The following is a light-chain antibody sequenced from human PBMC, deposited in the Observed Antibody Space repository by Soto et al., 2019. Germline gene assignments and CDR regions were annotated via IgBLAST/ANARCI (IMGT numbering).Light chain of an antibody. CDR1: QDIGTW. V-gene: IGKV1-5*03. Sequence: DIQMTQSPSTLSASVGDRVTITCGASQDIGTWLAWYQQKPEKAPKVLIYRASHLESGVPSRFSASGSGTEFTLTISSLQPDDFATYYCQHYNSYSEAFGQGTKVDIK. CDR2: RAS. CDR3: QHYNSYSEA. J-gene: IGKJ1*01.